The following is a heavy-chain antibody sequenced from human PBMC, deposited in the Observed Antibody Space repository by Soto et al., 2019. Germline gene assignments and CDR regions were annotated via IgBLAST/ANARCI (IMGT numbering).Heavy chain of an antibody. D-gene: IGHD1-26*01. J-gene: IGHJ3*02. CDR3: ARDSEKGSYYGEAFDI. V-gene: IGHV3-11*05. Sequence: QVQLVESGGGLVKPGGSLRLSCAASGFTFSDYYMSWIRQAPGKGLEWVSSISSSSSNTNYADSVKGRFTISRDNAKNTLYMQMNIQRAEHTAVYYCARDSEKGSYYGEAFDIWGQGTMVTVSS. CDR2: ISSSSSNT. CDR1: GFTFSDYY.